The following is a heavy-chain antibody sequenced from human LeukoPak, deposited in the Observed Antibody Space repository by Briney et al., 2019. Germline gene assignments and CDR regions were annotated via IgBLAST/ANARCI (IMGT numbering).Heavy chain of an antibody. V-gene: IGHV3-23*01. CDR1: GFTFSSYA. CDR3: AKDLMGSGSYYNLFDY. CDR2: ISGSGGST. J-gene: IGHJ4*02. Sequence: PGGSLRLSCAASGFTFSSYAMRWVRQAPGKGLEWVSAISGSGGSTYYADSVKGRFTISRDNSKNTLYLQMNSLRAEDTAVYYCAKDLMGSGSYYNLFDYWGQGTLVTVSS. D-gene: IGHD3-10*01.